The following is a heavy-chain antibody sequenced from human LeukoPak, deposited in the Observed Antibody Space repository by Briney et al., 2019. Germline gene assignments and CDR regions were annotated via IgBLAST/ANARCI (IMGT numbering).Heavy chain of an antibody. Sequence: SETLSLTCAVYGGSFSGYYWSWIRQPPGKGLEWIGEINHSGSTNYNPSLKSRVTISVDTSKNQFSLKLSSVTAADTAVYYCATHIVVVPAAKKKNWFDPWGQGTLVTVSS. CDR1: GGSFSGYY. V-gene: IGHV4-34*01. D-gene: IGHD2-2*01. J-gene: IGHJ5*02. CDR2: INHSGST. CDR3: ATHIVVVPAAKKKNWFDP.